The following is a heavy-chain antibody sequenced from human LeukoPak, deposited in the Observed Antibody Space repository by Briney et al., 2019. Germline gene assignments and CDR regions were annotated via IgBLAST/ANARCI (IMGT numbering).Heavy chain of an antibody. CDR1: GGTFSSYA. Sequence: ASVKVSCKASGGTFSSYAISWVRQAPGQGLEWMGWINPNSGGTNYAQKFQGRVTMTRDTSISTAYMELSRLRSDDTAVYYCARGGSDASDIWGQGTMVTVSS. CDR2: INPNSGGT. J-gene: IGHJ3*02. CDR3: ARGGSDASDI. D-gene: IGHD3-10*01. V-gene: IGHV1-2*02.